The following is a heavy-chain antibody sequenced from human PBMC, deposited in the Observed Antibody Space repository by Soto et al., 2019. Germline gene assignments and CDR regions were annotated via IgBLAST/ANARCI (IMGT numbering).Heavy chain of an antibody. J-gene: IGHJ4*01. CDR2: IRSKAYGGTT. CDR3: TRDHDGYIPDY. CDR1: GFTFGDYA. V-gene: IGHV3-49*04. D-gene: IGHD5-12*01. Sequence: PGGSLRLSCTASGFTFGDYAMSWVRQAPGKGLEWVGFIRSKAYGGTTEYAASVKGRFTISRDDSKSIAYLQMNSLKTEDTAVYYCTRDHDGYIPDYWGHGTLVTVSS.